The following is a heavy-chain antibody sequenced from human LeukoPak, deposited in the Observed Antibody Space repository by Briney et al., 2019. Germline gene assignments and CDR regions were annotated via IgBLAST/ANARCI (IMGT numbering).Heavy chain of an antibody. Sequence: GGSLRLFCAASGFTFSSYTMNWVRQASGKGLEWVSSISTSSIYIYYTDSLKGRFTISRDNARNSLYLQMNSLRAEDTAVYYCARDLMGIAYRGAFYYWGQGTLVTVSS. D-gene: IGHD6-13*01. CDR3: ARDLMGIAYRGAFYY. V-gene: IGHV3-21*04. CDR1: GFTFSSYT. CDR2: ISTSSIYI. J-gene: IGHJ4*02.